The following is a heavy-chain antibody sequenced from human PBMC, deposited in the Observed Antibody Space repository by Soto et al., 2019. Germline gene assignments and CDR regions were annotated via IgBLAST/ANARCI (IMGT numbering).Heavy chain of an antibody. D-gene: IGHD6-6*01. J-gene: IGHJ5*02. CDR2: IYYSGST. CDR1: GASMSSGGYY. V-gene: IGHV4-31*03. CDR3: ARDRHNNFFDP. Sequence: NPSETLSLTCTVSGASMSSGGYYWTWIRQSPGKGLEWIGYIYYSGSTYYNPSLESRVAISLDTPRSQFSLTLHSVTAADTAIYYCARDRHNNFFDPWGQGTLVTVSS.